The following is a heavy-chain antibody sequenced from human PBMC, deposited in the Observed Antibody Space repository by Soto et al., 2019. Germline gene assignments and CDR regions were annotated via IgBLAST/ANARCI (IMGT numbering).Heavy chain of an antibody. J-gene: IGHJ4*02. CDR1: GFTFSSYS. V-gene: IGHV3-21*04. CDR3: AKGLSVGATTPFDY. CDR2: ISSSSSYI. D-gene: IGHD1-26*01. Sequence: PGGSLRLSCAASGFTFSSYSMNWVRQAPGKGLEWVPSISSSSSYIYYADSVKGRFTISRDNAKNTLYLQMNSLRVEDTAVYYCAKGLSVGATTPFDYWGQGTLVTVSS.